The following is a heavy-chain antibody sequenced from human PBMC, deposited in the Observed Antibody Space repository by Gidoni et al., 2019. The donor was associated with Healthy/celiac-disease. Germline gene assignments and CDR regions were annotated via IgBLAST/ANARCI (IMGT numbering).Heavy chain of an antibody. J-gene: IGHJ4*02. CDR3: AKRSGSYHFDY. D-gene: IGHD1-26*01. Sequence: EVQLLESGGCLVQPVGSLRISCAASGFTFSRYAMSWVRQASGKGLQWVSVISGSGGSTYYADSVKGRFTIARDNSKNTLYLQMNSLRAEDTAVYYCAKRSGSYHFDYWGQGTLVTVSS. CDR2: ISGSGGST. CDR1: GFTFSRYA. V-gene: IGHV3-23*01.